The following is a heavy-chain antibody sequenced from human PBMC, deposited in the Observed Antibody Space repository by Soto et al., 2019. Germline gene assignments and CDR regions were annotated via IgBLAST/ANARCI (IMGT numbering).Heavy chain of an antibody. CDR1: GGSVNTADYS. D-gene: IGHD3-22*01. CDR3: ARVPIYYASSGYYHYGTFDI. J-gene: IGHJ3*02. CDR2: IYHSGTA. V-gene: IGHV4-30-2*01. Sequence: KPSETLSLTCAVSGGSVNTADYSWSWIRQPPGKGQEWLGYIYHSGTASYNPSLKSRVTISLDRSNNHFPLKLISVTAADTAVYYCARVPIYYASSGYYHYGTFDIWGQGTRVTVSS.